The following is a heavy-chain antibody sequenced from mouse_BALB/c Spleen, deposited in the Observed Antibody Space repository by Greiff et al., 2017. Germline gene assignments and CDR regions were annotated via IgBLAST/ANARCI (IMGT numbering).Heavy chain of an antibody. D-gene: IGHD1-1*01. J-gene: IGHJ2*01. CDR1: GFTFNTYA. V-gene: IGHV10-1*02. CDR3: VMDYYGSSFDY. Sequence: EVMLVESGGGLVQPKGSLKLSCAASGFTFNTYAMNWVRQAPGKGLEWVARIRSKSNNYATYYADSVKDRFTISRDDSQSMLYLQMNNLKTEDTAMYYCVMDYYGSSFDYWGQGTTLTVSS. CDR2: IRSKSNNYAT.